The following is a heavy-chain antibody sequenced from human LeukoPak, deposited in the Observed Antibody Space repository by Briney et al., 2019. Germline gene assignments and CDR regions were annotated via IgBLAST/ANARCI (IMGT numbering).Heavy chain of an antibody. Sequence: PGGSLRLSCAASGFSFSTYAMTWVRQAPGKGLEWLSAINGRDDTTYYTDSVKGRFTISRDNSKNTLYLQMNSLSAEDTSTYYCAKSDSGGASALDVWGQGTMVTVSS. CDR2: INGRDDTT. D-gene: IGHD4-17*01. V-gene: IGHV3-23*01. CDR3: AKSDSGGASALDV. J-gene: IGHJ3*01. CDR1: GFSFSTYA.